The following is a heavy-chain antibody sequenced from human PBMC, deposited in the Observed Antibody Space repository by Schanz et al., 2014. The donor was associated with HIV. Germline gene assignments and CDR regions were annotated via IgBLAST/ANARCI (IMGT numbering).Heavy chain of an antibody. D-gene: IGHD3-3*01. Sequence: QLQLVQSGAEVKQPGASVRVSCKASGYIFTSNGISWVRQAPGQGLEWMGWISAYNGKTNYARKVQGRVTMTTDTSTTTAYMELRSLRSDDTAVYYCASFGGQTPLYYYYGMDVWGQGTTVTVSS. J-gene: IGHJ6*02. CDR2: ISAYNGKT. V-gene: IGHV1-18*01. CDR3: ASFGGQTPLYYYYGMDV. CDR1: GYIFTSNG.